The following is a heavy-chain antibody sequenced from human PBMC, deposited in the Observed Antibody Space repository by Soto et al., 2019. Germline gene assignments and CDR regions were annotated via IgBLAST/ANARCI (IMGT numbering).Heavy chain of an antibody. CDR2: ISGSGGST. CDR3: AKGTGFLEWL. CDR1: GFTFSSYA. V-gene: IGHV3-23*01. J-gene: IGHJ4*02. D-gene: IGHD3-3*01. Sequence: LRLSCAASGFTFSSYAMSWVRQAPGKGLEWVSAISGSGGSTYYADSVKGRFTISRDNSKNTLYLQINSLRTEDTAVYYCAKGTGFLEWLWGQGTLVTVSS.